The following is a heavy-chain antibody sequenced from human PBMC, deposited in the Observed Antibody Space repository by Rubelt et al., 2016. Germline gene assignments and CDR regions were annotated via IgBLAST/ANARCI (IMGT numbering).Heavy chain of an antibody. CDR1: GFTFSNAW. D-gene: IGHD3-10*01. CDR3: TTALRITMVRGVSYFDY. Sequence: EVQLVESGGGLVQPGGSLRLSCAASGFTFSNAWMSWVRQAPGKGLEWVGRIKSKTDGGTPDYAAPVKGGFTISRDDSKNTLYLQMNSLKTEDTAVYYCTTALRITMVRGVSYFDYWGQGTLVTVSS. CDR2: IKSKTDGGTP. V-gene: IGHV3-15*01. J-gene: IGHJ4*02.